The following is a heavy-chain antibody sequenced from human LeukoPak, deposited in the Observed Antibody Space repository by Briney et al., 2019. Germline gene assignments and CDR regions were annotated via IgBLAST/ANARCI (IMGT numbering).Heavy chain of an antibody. D-gene: IGHD1-26*01. J-gene: IGHJ4*02. CDR3: TRDDGSYSRSPGFDY. CDR1: GFTFNKYG. V-gene: IGHV3-23*01. CDR2: ISGSGGST. Sequence: GGSLRLSCAASGFTFNKYGMSWVRQAPGKGLEWVSSISGSGGSTYYADSVKGRFTISRDNAKNSLYLQMNSLRAEDTALYYCTRDDGSYSRSPGFDYWGQGNLVTVSS.